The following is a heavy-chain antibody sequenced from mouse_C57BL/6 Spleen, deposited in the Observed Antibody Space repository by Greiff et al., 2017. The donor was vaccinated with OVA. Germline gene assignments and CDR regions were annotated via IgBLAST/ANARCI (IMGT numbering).Heavy chain of an antibody. CDR2: IDPSDSYT. J-gene: IGHJ4*01. CDR3: ARRWLLLYAMDY. CDR1: GYTFTSYW. Sequence: QQSCKASGYTFTSYWMQWVKQRPGQGLEWIGEIDPSDSYTNYNQKFKGKATLTVDTSSSTAYMQLSSLTSEDSAVYYCARRWLLLYAMDYWGQGTSVTVSS. V-gene: IGHV1-50*01. D-gene: IGHD1-1*02.